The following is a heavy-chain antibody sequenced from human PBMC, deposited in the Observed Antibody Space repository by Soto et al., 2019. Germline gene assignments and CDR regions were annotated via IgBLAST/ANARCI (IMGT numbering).Heavy chain of an antibody. CDR2: IKQDGSEK. Sequence: GGSLRLSCAASGFTFSSYWMSWVRQAPGKGLEWVANIKQDGSEKYYVDSVKGRFTISRDNAKNSLYLQMNSLRAEDTAVYYCASYDYIWGSYRYPYYFDYWGQGTLVTVSS. D-gene: IGHD3-16*02. CDR1: GFTFSSYW. V-gene: IGHV3-7*01. J-gene: IGHJ4*02. CDR3: ASYDYIWGSYRYPYYFDY.